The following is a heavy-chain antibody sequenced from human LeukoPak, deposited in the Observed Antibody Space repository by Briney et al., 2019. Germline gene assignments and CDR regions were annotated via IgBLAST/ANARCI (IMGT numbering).Heavy chain of an antibody. J-gene: IGHJ6*02. CDR3: AKGGHCSSSSCYYYNGMDV. V-gene: IGHV3-23*01. Sequence: GGSLRLSCVASGFSFSSYAMSWVRQAPGKGLEWVSAISGNGGSTYYADSVKGRFTISRDNSKNTLHLQMNSLRAEDTAVYYCAKGGHCSSSSCYYYNGMDVWGQGTTVTVSS. D-gene: IGHD2-2*03. CDR2: ISGNGGST. CDR1: GFSFSSYA.